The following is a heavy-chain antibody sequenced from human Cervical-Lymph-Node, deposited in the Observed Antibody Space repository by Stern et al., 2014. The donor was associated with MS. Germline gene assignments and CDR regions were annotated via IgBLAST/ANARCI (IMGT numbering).Heavy chain of an antibody. CDR2: INPSDGST. CDR3: AREHTAMGFGF. J-gene: IGHJ4*02. V-gene: IGHV1-46*04. CDR1: GYTFINFY. D-gene: IGHD5-18*01. Sequence: QDQLVQSGAEVKKPGASVKVSCKATGYTFINFYMHWVRQAPGQGLEWMGIINPSDGSTSYAPPLQGRVTMTRDTSTNTFNMELCSLRSEDTAVYYCAREHTAMGFGFWGQGTLVTVSS.